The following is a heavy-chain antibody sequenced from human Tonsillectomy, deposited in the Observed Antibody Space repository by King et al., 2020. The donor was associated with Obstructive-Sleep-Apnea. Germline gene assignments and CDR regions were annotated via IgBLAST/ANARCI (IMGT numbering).Heavy chain of an antibody. CDR3: ARRNCSGGSCYSAHFDY. D-gene: IGHD2-15*01. CDR1: GGSISSSNW. J-gene: IGHJ4*02. Sequence: QLQESGPGLVKPSGTLSLTCAVSGGSISSSNWWSWVRQPPGKGLEWLGEIYHSGSTNYNPSLKSRVIISVDKSKNQFSLKLSSVTAADTAVYYCARRNCSGGSCYSAHFDYWGQGTLVTVSS. CDR2: IYHSGST. V-gene: IGHV4-4*02.